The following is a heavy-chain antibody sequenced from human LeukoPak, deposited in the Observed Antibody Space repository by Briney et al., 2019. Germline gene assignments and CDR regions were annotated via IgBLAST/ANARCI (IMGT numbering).Heavy chain of an antibody. V-gene: IGHV3-23*01. Sequence: GGSLRLSCAASGFTFSSYAMSWVRQAPGKGLEWVSAISGSGGSTYYADSVKGRFTISRDNSKNTLYLQMNSLRAEDTAVYYCAKDPDVRAYSSSWYFDYWGQGTLVTVSS. D-gene: IGHD6-13*01. CDR3: AKDPDVRAYSSSWYFDY. CDR2: ISGSGGST. CDR1: GFTFSSYA. J-gene: IGHJ4*02.